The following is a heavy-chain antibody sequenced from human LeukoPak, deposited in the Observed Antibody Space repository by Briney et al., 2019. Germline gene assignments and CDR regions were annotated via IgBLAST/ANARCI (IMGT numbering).Heavy chain of an antibody. V-gene: IGHV1-2*02. CDR2: INPNSGGT. CDR3: ARDPSIAARFASIHALWYFDY. J-gene: IGHJ4*02. CDR1: GYTFTGYY. D-gene: IGHD6-6*01. Sequence: ASVKVPCKASGYTFTGYYMHWVRQAPGQGLEWMGWINPNSGGTNYAQKFQGRVTMTRDTSISTAYMELSRLRSDDTAVYYCARDPSIAARFASIHALWYFDYRGQGTLVTVSS.